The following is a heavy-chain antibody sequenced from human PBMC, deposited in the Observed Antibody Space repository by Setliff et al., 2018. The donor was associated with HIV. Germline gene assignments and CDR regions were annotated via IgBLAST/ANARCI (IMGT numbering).Heavy chain of an antibody. D-gene: IGHD5-12*01. CDR2: IYHSGST. J-gene: IGHJ3*01. CDR3: ARSGDSTITKGAFDL. V-gene: IGHV4-38-2*01. CDR1: GYSISSGYY. Sequence: SETLSLTCAVSGYSISSGYYWGWIRQPPGKGLEWIGSIYHSGSTYYNPSLKSRVTISVDTSKNQISLRLDSVTAADTAIYYCARSGDSTITKGAFDLWGQGTKVTVSS.